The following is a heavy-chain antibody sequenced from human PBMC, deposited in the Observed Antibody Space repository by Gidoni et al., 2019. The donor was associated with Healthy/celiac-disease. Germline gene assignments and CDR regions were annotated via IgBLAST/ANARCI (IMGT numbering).Heavy chain of an antibody. CDR1: GGPISRSSYY. CDR2: IYYSGST. V-gene: IGHV4-39*01. Sequence: QLQLQESGPGLVKPSETLSLTCTVSGGPISRSSYYWGWIRQPPGKGLEWIGSIYYSGSTYYNPSLKSRVTISVDTSKNQFSLKLSSVTAADTAVYYGARHHPIAVGWLGWFDPWGQGTLVTVSS. J-gene: IGHJ5*02. D-gene: IGHD6-19*01. CDR3: ARHHPIAVGWLGWFDP.